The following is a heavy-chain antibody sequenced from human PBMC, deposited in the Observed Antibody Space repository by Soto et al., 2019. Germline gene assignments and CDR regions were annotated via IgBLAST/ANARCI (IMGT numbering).Heavy chain of an antibody. CDR2: IDGAGGSP. J-gene: IGHJ6*02. CDR1: GFTFSAYA. V-gene: IGHV3-23*01. CDR3: AAPRDESGSGVSWFTYGMDI. D-gene: IGHD3-10*01. Sequence: GGSLRLFCLASGFTFSAYAMTWVRNVQGRGLEWVASIDGAGGSPYSADSVRGRFTIYREKSPNKLFLQTESMKVDHRAHHYCAAPRDESGSGVSWFTYGMDIWGQVTAV.